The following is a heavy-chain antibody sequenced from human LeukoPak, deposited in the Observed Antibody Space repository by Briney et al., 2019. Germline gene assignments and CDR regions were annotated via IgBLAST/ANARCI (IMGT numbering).Heavy chain of an antibody. CDR1: GFTFSSYA. V-gene: IGHV3-23*01. J-gene: IGHJ4*02. CDR2: ISGSGGST. CDR3: AKDVDGRLGESQDY. Sequence: GGSLRLSCAASGFTFSSYAMSWVRQAPGKGLEWVSAISGSGGSTYYADSVKGRFTISRDNSKNTLYLQTNSLRAEDTAVYYCAKDVDGRLGESQDYWGQGTLVTVSS. D-gene: IGHD3-16*01.